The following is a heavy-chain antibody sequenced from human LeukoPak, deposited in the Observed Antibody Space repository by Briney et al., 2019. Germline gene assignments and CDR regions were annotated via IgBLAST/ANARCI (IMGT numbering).Heavy chain of an antibody. V-gene: IGHV3-30*18. CDR1: GFTFSSYG. J-gene: IGHJ4*02. CDR2: ISYDGSNK. Sequence: PGGSLRLSCAASGFTFSSYGMHWVRQAPGKGLEWVAVISYDGSNKYYADSVKGRFTISRDNSKNTLYLQMNSLSAEDTAVYYCAKGSLTMIVVVTNYLDYWGQGTLVTVSS. D-gene: IGHD3-22*01. CDR3: AKGSLTMIVVVTNYLDY.